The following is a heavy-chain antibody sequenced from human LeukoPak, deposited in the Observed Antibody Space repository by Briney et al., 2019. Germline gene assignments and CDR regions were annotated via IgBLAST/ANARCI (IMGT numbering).Heavy chain of an antibody. CDR1: RFTFSSYG. CDR3: ARASSGWGYFDY. Sequence: GGSLRLTCAESRFTFSSYGMHWVRQAPGKGLEWVAVIWYDGSNKYYADSVKGRFTISRDNSKNTLYLQMNSLRAEDTAVYYCARASSGWGYFDYWGQGTLVTVSS. CDR2: IWYDGSNK. D-gene: IGHD6-19*01. V-gene: IGHV3-33*01. J-gene: IGHJ4*02.